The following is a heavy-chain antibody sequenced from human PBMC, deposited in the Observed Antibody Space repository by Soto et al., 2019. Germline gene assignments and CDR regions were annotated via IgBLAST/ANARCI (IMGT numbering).Heavy chain of an antibody. CDR3: ARKTDSIPSGGDV. J-gene: IGHJ6*04. CDR1: GFAVRHNY. D-gene: IGHD3-10*01. Sequence: EVQLVESGGGLVQPGGSLRLSCTASGFAVRHNYMTWVRQAPGKGLEWVSLIYSGGDTAYADSVKGRFTISRHTSQNTLYLQMNSLRAEHTAVYYCARKTDSIPSGGDVWGKGTAVTVSS. V-gene: IGHV3-53*04. CDR2: IYSGGDT.